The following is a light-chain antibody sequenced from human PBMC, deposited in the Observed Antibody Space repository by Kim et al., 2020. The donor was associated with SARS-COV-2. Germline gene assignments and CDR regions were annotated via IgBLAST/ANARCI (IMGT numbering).Light chain of an antibody. CDR2: AAS. V-gene: IGKV1-27*01. CDR3: QKYNSPPRT. Sequence: DIQMTQSPSSLSASVGDRVTITCRASQDINSYLAWYQQKPGKVPKLLIQAASTLQSGVSSRFSGSGSGTDFTLTISSLQPEGVATYYCQKYNSPPRTFGQGTKVDIK. J-gene: IGKJ1*01. CDR1: QDINSY.